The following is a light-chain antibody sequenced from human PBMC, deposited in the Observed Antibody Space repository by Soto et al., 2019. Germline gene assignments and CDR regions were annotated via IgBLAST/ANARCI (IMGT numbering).Light chain of an antibody. Sequence: QLVLTQPPSVSGAPGQRVTISCTGSSSNIGAGYDVHWYQQLPGTAPNLLVYGYNNRPSGVPDRFSVSKSGTSASLTITGLQTEDEADYNCQAYDSSLSAWVFGGGTKLTVL. J-gene: IGLJ2*01. CDR1: SSNIGAGYD. V-gene: IGLV1-40*01. CDR3: QAYDSSLSAWV. CDR2: GYN.